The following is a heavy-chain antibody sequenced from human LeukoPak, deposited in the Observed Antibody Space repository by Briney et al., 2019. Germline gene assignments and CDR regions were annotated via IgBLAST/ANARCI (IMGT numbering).Heavy chain of an antibody. CDR1: GFTFSSNN. D-gene: IGHD1-26*01. V-gene: IGHV3-48*04. J-gene: IGHJ4*02. CDR2: SSSSGSTI. CDR3: ARNSGSSTGEYYFDY. Sequence: GGSLRLSCAASGFTFSSNNMNWVRQAPGKGLEWVSYSSSSGSTICYADSVKGRFTISRDNAKNPLYLQMNSLRAEDTAVYYCARNSGSSTGEYYFDYWGQGTLVTVSS.